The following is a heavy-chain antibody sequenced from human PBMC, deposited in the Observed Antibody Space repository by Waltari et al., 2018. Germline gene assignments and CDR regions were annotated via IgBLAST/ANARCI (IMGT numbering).Heavy chain of an antibody. CDR1: AFTFGSFS. Sequence: EVQLVESGGGLVKPGGSLRPSCVASAFTFGSFSMNWVRQAPGKGLEWVSSISSSGGHKFYAASMEGRFTISRDNAKNSLYLQMNSLRAEDTAVYYCATSEYQLVLVDEYWGQGTLVTVSS. D-gene: IGHD2-2*01. V-gene: IGHV3-21*01. CDR3: ATSEYQLVLVDEY. J-gene: IGHJ4*02. CDR2: ISSSGGHK.